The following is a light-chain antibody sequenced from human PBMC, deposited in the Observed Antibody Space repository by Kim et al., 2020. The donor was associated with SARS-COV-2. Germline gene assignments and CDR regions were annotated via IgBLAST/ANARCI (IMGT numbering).Light chain of an antibody. CDR1: QSVSSN. V-gene: IGKV3-15*01. J-gene: IGKJ4*01. CDR2: GAS. CDR3: QQYNNWPPEIT. Sequence: IVMTQSPGTLPVSPGERVTLSCRASQSVSSNLAWYQKKVGQAPRLLVYGASTRATGVPARFTGSGSGIEFTLTISSLQSEDLAIYFCQQYNNWPPEITFGGRTKLEI.